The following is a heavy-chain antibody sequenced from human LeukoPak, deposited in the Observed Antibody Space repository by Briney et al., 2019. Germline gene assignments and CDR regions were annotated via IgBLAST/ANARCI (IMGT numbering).Heavy chain of an antibody. CDR2: INHSGST. CDR1: GGSFSGYY. J-gene: IGHJ5*02. CDR3: ARQPYDFWSGWRSNWFDP. Sequence: SETLSLTCAVYGGSFSGYYWSWIRQPPGKGLEWIGEINHSGSTNYNPSLKSRVTISVDTSKNQFSLKLSSVTAADTAVYYCARQPYDFWSGWRSNWFDPWGQGTLVTVSS. D-gene: IGHD3-3*01. V-gene: IGHV4-34*01.